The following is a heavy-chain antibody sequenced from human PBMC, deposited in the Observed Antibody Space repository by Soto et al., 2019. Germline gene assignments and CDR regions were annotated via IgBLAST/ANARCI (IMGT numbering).Heavy chain of an antibody. V-gene: IGHV4-34*01. D-gene: IGHD7-27*01. CDR2: INHSGSA. J-gene: IGHJ4*02. Sequence: PSETLSLTYAVYGGSFNDYSWSWIRQPPGKGLEWIGEINHSGSANYSPSLRSRITISVDTSKSQFSLRLSSLTAADTAVYYCARINWAADYWGQGTLVTVSS. CDR1: GGSFNDYS. CDR3: ARINWAADY.